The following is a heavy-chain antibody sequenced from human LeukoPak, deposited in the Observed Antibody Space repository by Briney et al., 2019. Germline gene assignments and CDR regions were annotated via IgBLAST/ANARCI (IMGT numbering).Heavy chain of an antibody. Sequence: GSLRLSCAASGFTVSSNYMSWVRQAPGKGLEWVSVIYSGGSTYYADSVKGRFTTSRDNSKNTLYLQMNSLRAEDTAVYYCASDSSSWYGGHYWGQGTLVTVSS. CDR1: GFTVSSNY. V-gene: IGHV3-66*01. CDR3: ASDSSSWYGGHY. J-gene: IGHJ4*02. D-gene: IGHD6-13*01. CDR2: IYSGGST.